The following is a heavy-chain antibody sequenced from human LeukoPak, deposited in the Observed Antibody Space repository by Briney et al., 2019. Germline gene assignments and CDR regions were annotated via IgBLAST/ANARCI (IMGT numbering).Heavy chain of an antibody. CDR2: ISDYNGNT. Sequence: AXVTVSCKASGYTFTSYGISWVRQAPGQGLEWMGGISDYNGNTNYAQKLQGRVTMTTDTSTSTAYMELRSLRSDDTAVYYCARGGTYYYDSSGYYEALDYWGQGTLVTVSS. D-gene: IGHD3-22*01. V-gene: IGHV1-18*01. CDR1: GYTFTSYG. CDR3: ARGGTYYYDSSGYYEALDY. J-gene: IGHJ4*02.